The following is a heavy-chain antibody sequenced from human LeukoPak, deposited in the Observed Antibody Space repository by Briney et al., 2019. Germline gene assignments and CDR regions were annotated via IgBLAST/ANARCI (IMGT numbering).Heavy chain of an antibody. Sequence: SETLSLTCTVSGGSISSYYWSWIRQPPGKGLEWIGYMSDSGSTNYNPSLKSRVTISVDTTKNQFSLQLSSVTAADTAVYYWAKRFNKGIAAYDYWGQGTLVTVSS. CDR3: AKRFNKGIAAYDY. V-gene: IGHV4-59*01. J-gene: IGHJ4*02. CDR1: GGSISSYY. CDR2: MSDSGST. D-gene: IGHD6-13*01.